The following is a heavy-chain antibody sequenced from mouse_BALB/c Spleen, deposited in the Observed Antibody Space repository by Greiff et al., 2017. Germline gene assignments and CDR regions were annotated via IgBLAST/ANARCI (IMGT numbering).Heavy chain of an antibody. J-gene: IGHJ4*01. CDR3: ARARQLGLPYAMDY. CDR2: INPYNGAT. Sequence: VQLQQSGPELVKPGASVKISCKASGYSFTGYYMHWVKQSHVKSLEWIGRINPYNGATSYNQNFKDKASLTVDKSSSTAYMELHSLTSEDSAVYYCARARQLGLPYAMDYWGQGTSVTVSS. D-gene: IGHD3-2*01. CDR1: GYSFTGYY. V-gene: IGHV1-26*01.